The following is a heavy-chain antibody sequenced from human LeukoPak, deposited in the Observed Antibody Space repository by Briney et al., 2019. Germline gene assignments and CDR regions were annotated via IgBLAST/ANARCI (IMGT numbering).Heavy chain of an antibody. CDR3: ADGTTAFDY. CDR1: GFTFSSYA. J-gene: IGHJ4*02. CDR2: ITDSGTGT. D-gene: IGHD1-7*01. Sequence: PGGSLRLSCAASGFTFSSYALSWVRQAPGKGLEWVSGITDSGTGTYYADSVKGRFTISRDNPKNTVYLQMNSLRAEDTAVYYCADGTTAFDYWGQGTLVTVSS. V-gene: IGHV3-23*01.